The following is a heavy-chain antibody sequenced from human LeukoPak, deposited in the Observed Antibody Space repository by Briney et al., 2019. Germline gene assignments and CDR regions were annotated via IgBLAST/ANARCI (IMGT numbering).Heavy chain of an antibody. CDR3: ARPTSIIPAANFYYYYYGMDV. D-gene: IGHD2-2*01. CDR2: INPSGGTT. Sequence: GSSVKISCKASGYTFTNYYMHWVRQAPGQGLEWMGIINPSGGTTTYAQKFQGRVTMTRDTSTSTVYMELSSLRSEDTAVYYCARPTSIIPAANFYYYYYGMDVWGQGTTVTVSS. J-gene: IGHJ6*02. CDR1: GYTFTNYY. V-gene: IGHV1-46*01.